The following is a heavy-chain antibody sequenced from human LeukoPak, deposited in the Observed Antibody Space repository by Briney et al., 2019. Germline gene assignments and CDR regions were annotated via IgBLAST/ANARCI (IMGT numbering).Heavy chain of an antibody. D-gene: IGHD6-19*01. CDR3: ARLTRSGIAVAVGAFAI. CDR2: IYPGDSDT. CDR1: GYSFTSYW. V-gene: IGHV5-51*01. Sequence: GESLKISCKGSGYSFTSYWIGWVRQMPGKGLEWMGIIYPGDSDTRYSPSFQGQVTISADKSINTAYLQWSSLKTSDTAMYYCARLTRSGIAVAVGAFAIWGQGKMVTVSP. J-gene: IGHJ3*02.